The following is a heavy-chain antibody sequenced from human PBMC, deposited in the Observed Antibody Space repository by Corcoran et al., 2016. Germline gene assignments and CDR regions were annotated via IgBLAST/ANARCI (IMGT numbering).Heavy chain of an antibody. CDR2: IYYRGST. J-gene: IGHJ4*02. CDR3: ARLSGPLAVAYDY. V-gene: IGHV4-39*01. D-gene: IGHD6-19*01. CDR1: GGSISSSSYY. Sequence: QLQLQESGPGLVKPSETLSLTCTVSGGSISSSSYYWGWIRQPPGKGLEWIGSIYYRGSTYYNPSLKSRVTISVDTSKNQFSLKLSSVTAADTAVYYCARLSGPLAVAYDYWGQGTLVTVSS.